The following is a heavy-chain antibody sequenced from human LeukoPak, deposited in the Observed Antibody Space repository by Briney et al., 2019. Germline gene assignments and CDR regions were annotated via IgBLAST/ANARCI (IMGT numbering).Heavy chain of an antibody. CDR1: GGSFSGYY. CDR2: INHSGST. V-gene: IGHV4-34*01. CDR3: GSLDYYGSVSRTPGGNNWFDP. J-gene: IGHJ5*02. D-gene: IGHD3-10*01. Sequence: PSETLSLTCAVYGGSFSGYYWSWIRQPPGKGLEWIGEINHSGSTNYNPSLKSRVTISVDTSKNQFSLKLSSVTAADTAVYYCGSLDYYGSVSRTPGGNNWFDPWGQGTLVTVSS.